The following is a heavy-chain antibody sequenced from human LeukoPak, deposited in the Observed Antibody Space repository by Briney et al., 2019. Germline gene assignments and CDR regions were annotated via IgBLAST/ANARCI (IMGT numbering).Heavy chain of an antibody. CDR1: GFTCSSID. CDR2: INGSSGST. V-gene: IGHV3-23*01. J-gene: IGHJ3*02. D-gene: IGHD6-13*01. CDR3: AKAGQQLVRGAFDI. Sequence: QPAGSLRLSCAASGFTCSSIDMMRLPHAQGQERKGFMNINGSSGSTYYADSVQSRFTISRDNSKNTLYLQMNSLRAEDTAVYYCAKAGQQLVRGAFDIWGQGTMVTVSS.